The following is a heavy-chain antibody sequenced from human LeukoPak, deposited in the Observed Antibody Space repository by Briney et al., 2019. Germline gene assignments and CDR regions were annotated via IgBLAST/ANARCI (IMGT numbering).Heavy chain of an antibody. Sequence: SETLSLTCTVSGYSISSGYYWGWIRQPPGKGLEWIGSIYHSGSTNYNPSLKSRVTISVDTSENRFSLRLPSVTAADTAVYYCARGNDDLGSFDYWGQGTLVTVSS. CDR2: IYHSGST. J-gene: IGHJ4*02. V-gene: IGHV4-38-2*02. CDR1: GYSISSGYY. CDR3: ARGNDDLGSFDY. D-gene: IGHD1-1*01.